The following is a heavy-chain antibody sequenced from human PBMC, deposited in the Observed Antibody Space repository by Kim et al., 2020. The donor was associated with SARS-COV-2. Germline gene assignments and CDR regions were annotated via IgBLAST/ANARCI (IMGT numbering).Heavy chain of an antibody. CDR3: TRGLQSDYYYFGMDV. Sequence: SETLSLTCTVSGYSISSGYYWGWVRRPPGKGLEWIASIYHSGSTYYNPSLRSRVTISVDTSKNQFSLKVKSVTAADTAMYYCTRGLQSDYYYFGMDVWGQGPTVTVSS. CDR1: GYSISSGYY. CDR2: IYHSGST. D-gene: IGHD4-4*01. V-gene: IGHV4-38-2*02. J-gene: IGHJ6*02.